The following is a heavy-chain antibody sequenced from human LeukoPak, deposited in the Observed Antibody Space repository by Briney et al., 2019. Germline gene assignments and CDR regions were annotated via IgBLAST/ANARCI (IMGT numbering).Heavy chain of an antibody. CDR3: ATALDFWSGYYTFDY. V-gene: IGHV1-3*01. J-gene: IGHJ4*02. CDR2: INAGNGNT. D-gene: IGHD3-3*01. Sequence: ASVKVSSKASGYTFTSYAMHGVRQAPGQRLEWMGWINAGNGNTKYSQKFQGRVTITRDTSASTAYMELSSLRSEDTAVYYCATALDFWSGYYTFDYWGQGTLVTVSS. CDR1: GYTFTSYA.